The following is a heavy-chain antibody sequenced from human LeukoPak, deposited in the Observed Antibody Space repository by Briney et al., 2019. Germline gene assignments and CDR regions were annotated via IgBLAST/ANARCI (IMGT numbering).Heavy chain of an antibody. CDR2: INPNSGGT. CDR1: GYTFTGYY. J-gene: IGHJ3*02. V-gene: IGHV1-2*02. Sequence: ASVKVSCKASGYTFTGYYMHWVRQAPGQGLERMGWINPNSGGTNYAQKFQGRVTMTRDTSISTAYMELSRLRSDDTAVYYCARDPRTYDILTGYSNDAFDIWGQGTMVTVSS. CDR3: ARDPRTYDILTGYSNDAFDI. D-gene: IGHD3-9*01.